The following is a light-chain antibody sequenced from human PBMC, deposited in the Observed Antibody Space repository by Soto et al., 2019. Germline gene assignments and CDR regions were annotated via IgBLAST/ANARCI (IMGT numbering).Light chain of an antibody. CDR1: TGTVTSAHY. CDR2: DTS. Sequence: QAVVTQEPSLTVSPGGTVTLTCGSNTGTVTSAHYCYWLQKKPGQAPRTLIYDTSNKHSWTPARFAGSLLGGKAALTLSGAQPEDEAEYYCFLSYTGARDWVFGGGTKLTVL. J-gene: IGLJ3*02. V-gene: IGLV7-46*01. CDR3: FLSYTGARDWV.